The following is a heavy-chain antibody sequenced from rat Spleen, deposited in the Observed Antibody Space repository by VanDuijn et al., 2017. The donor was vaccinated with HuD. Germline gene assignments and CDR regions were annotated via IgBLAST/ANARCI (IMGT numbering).Heavy chain of an antibody. CDR1: GFIFSMFP. J-gene: IGHJ2*01. CDR2: ISYDGIST. Sequence: EVQLVESGGGLVQPGGSMELSCEASGFIFSMFPMAWVRQAPAKGLEWVATISYDGISTYYRDSMKGRFTVSRDNAKSSLYLQMDSLRSEDTATYYCARELQYFDYWGQGVMVTVSS. CDR3: ARELQYFDY. D-gene: IGHD1-8*01. V-gene: IGHV5-46*01.